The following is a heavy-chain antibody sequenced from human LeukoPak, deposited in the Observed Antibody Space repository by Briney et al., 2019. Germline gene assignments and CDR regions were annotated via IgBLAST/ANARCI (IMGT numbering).Heavy chain of an antibody. J-gene: IGHJ6*03. Sequence: SETLSLTCAFYGGSFTDYYWSWIRQPPGKGLEWIGEINHSGSTNYNPSLKSRVTISVDTSKNQLSLKLSSVTAADTAVYYCASLTGTTDYYYYYMDVWGKGTTVTVSS. V-gene: IGHV4-34*01. CDR1: GGSFTDYY. CDR3: ASLTGTTDYYYYYMDV. CDR2: INHSGST. D-gene: IGHD1-20*01.